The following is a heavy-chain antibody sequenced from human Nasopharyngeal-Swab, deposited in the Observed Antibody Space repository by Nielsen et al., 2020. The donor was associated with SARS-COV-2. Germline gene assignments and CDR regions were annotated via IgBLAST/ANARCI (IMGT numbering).Heavy chain of an antibody. CDR3: ARRYFDSLYGMDV. D-gene: IGHD3-9*01. J-gene: IGHJ6*02. CDR2: MYYSGST. Sequence: SETLSLTCTVSGGSISSYYWSWIRQPPGKGLEWIGYMYYSGSTKYNPSLKSRVTISVDRSKNQFSLRLSSVTAADTAMYYCARRYFDSLYGMDVWGLGTTVTVSS. V-gene: IGHV4-59*01. CDR1: GGSISSYY.